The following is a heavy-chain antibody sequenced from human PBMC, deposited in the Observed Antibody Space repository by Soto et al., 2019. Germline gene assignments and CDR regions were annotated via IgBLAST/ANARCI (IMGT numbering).Heavy chain of an antibody. CDR3: ARGLGYCSSTSCYDQKTDY. D-gene: IGHD2-2*01. CDR2: ISYDGSNK. J-gene: IGHJ4*02. CDR1: GFTFSSYA. V-gene: IGHV3-30-3*01. Sequence: GGSLRHSYAASGFTFSSYAMHCVRQVPGKGLEWVAVISYDGSNKYYADSVKGRFTISRDNSKNTLYLQMNSLRAEDTAVYYCARGLGYCSSTSCYDQKTDYWGQGTLVTVSS.